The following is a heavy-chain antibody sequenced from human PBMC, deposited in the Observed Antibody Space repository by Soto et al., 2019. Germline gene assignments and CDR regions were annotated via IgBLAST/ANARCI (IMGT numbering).Heavy chain of an antibody. CDR1: GGTLSSYA. J-gene: IGHJ4*02. CDR2: IIPIFGTA. CDR3: ARGRPDYYDSSGYSGSFDY. D-gene: IGHD3-22*01. V-gene: IGHV1-69*13. Sequence: PVKGSCKASGGTLSSYAISWVRQAPGQGVEWMGGIIPIFGTANYAQKFQGRVTITADESTSTAYMELSSLRSEDTAVYYCARGRPDYYDSSGYSGSFDYWGQGTLVTVSS.